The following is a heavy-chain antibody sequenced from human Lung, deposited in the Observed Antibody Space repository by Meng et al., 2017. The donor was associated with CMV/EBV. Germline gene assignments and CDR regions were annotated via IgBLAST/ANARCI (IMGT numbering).Heavy chain of an antibody. CDR2: IYPHSGVT. D-gene: IGHD6-6*01. Sequence: ASXXVSXKSSGYTFTAYYIHWVRQAPGQGLEWMGCIYPHSGVTNYAQKFQGRVTLTRDTSIRTAYMELNRLTSDDKAVYYCARDWFEYSSSSFVGWFDPLGQGXLVTVSS. J-gene: IGHJ5*02. V-gene: IGHV1-2*02. CDR3: ARDWFEYSSSSFVGWFDP. CDR1: GYTFTAYY.